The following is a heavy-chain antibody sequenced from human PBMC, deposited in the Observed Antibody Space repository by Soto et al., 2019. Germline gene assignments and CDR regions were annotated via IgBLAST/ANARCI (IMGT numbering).Heavy chain of an antibody. CDR2: INSDRSST. J-gene: IGHJ6*02. V-gene: IGHV3-74*01. CDR1: GFTFSSYW. D-gene: IGHD6-19*01. Sequence: GGSLRLSCAASGFTFSSYWMHWVRQAPGKGLVWVSRINSDRSSTNYADSVEGRFTVSRDNAKNSVSLQMNSLRDEDAAVYYCAKYNPLRFSSGWYGRGYYYYGMDVWGQWTTVTVSS. CDR3: AKYNPLRFSSGWYGRGYYYYGMDV.